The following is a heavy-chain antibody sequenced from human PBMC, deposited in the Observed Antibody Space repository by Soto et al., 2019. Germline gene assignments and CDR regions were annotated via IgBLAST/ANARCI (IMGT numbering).Heavy chain of an antibody. CDR2: IYYSGST. J-gene: IGHJ6*02. CDR3: ARCDPPSSSLPPYYYYNGMDV. V-gene: IGHV4-39*01. Sequence: QLQLQESGPGLVKPSDTLSLTCTVSGVSIRSSSYYWGWIRQPPGKGLEWIGSIYYSGSTYYNPSLKSRVTISVDTSKNQFSLELSSVAAADTAVYYCARCDPPSSSLPPYYYYNGMDVWGQGTTVIVSS. D-gene: IGHD3-22*01. CDR1: GVSIRSSSYY.